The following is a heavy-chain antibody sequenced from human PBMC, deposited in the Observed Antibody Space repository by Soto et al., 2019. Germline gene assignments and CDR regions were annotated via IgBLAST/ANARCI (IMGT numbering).Heavy chain of an antibody. V-gene: IGHV3-74*03. J-gene: IGHJ4*02. CDR1: GFTFSGYW. CDR3: DSSGYYGRYFDY. CDR2: ITSDGSGT. Sequence: VGSLRLSCAASGFTFSGYWMHWVRQAPGKGLEWVSRITSDGSGTAYADSVKGRFSISRDNAKNTVYLQMDSLRVEDTAVYYYDSSGYYGRYFDYWGQGTLVTVSS. D-gene: IGHD3-22*01.